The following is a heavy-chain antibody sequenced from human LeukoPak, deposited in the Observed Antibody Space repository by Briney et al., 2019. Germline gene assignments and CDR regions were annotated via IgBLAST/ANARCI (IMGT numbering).Heavy chain of an antibody. CDR3: ARLVVAATPDYFDY. D-gene: IGHD2-15*01. V-gene: IGHV4-34*01. CDR2: INHSGST. Sequence: SETLSLTCAAYGGSFSGYYWSWIRQPPGKGLEWIGEINHSGSTNYNPSLKSRVTISVDTSKNQFSLKLSSVTAADTAVYYCARLVVAATPDYFDYWGQGTLVTVSS. CDR1: GGSFSGYY. J-gene: IGHJ4*02.